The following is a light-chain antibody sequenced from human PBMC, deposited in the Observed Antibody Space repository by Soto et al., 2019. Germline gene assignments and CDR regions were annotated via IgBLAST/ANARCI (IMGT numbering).Light chain of an antibody. CDR2: GAS. CDR3: QQYSNWPYT. CDR1: QRVSSK. V-gene: IGKV3-15*01. J-gene: IGKJ2*01. Sequence: EIVMTQSPATLSLSPGERVTLSCRASQRVSSKIAWYQQKPGQAPRLLIYGASIRATDIPAWFSGSGSGTEFTLTISRLQSEDFAIFYCQQYSNWPYTFGQGTKLEIK.